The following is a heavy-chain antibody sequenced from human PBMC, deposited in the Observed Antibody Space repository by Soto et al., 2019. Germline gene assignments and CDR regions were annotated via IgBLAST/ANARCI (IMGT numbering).Heavy chain of an antibody. V-gene: IGHV1-2*02. J-gene: IGHJ4*02. Sequence: GASVKVSCKASGYTFTGYYMHWVRQAPGQGLEWMGWINPNSGGTNYAQKFQGRVTMTRDTSISTAYMELSRLRSDDTAVYYCASLPSLPRSSSPFDYWGQGTLVTVSS. CDR2: INPNSGGT. D-gene: IGHD2-2*01. CDR3: ASLPSLPRSSSPFDY. CDR1: GYTFTGYY.